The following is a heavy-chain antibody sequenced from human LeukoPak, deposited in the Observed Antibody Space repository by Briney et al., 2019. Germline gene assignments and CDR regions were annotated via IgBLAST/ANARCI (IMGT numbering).Heavy chain of an antibody. V-gene: IGHV1-2*02. CDR1: GYTFSDYY. Sequence: ASVKVSCKASGYTFSDYYVHWVRQAPGQGLEWMGWINPNNGGTNYAQRFQGRVTITADESTSTAYMELSSLRSEDTAVYYCARVPKHVDTAMAPLYYFDYWGQGTLVTVSS. D-gene: IGHD5-18*01. J-gene: IGHJ4*02. CDR3: ARVPKHVDTAMAPLYYFDY. CDR2: INPNNGGT.